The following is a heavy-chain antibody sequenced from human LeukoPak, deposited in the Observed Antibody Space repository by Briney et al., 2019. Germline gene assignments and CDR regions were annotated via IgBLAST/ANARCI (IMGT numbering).Heavy chain of an antibody. CDR1: GNSISSGDNY. CDR2: IYTSGST. V-gene: IGHV4-61*02. J-gene: IGHJ4*02. CDR3: ARGRAPWFGELTSLIAFDY. Sequence: PSETLSLTCTASGNSISSGDNYWSWIRRPAGKGLEWIGRIYTSGSTNYNPSLKSRVTISGDTSKNQFSLKLSSVTAADTAVYYWARGRAPWFGELTSLIAFDYWGQGTLVTASS. D-gene: IGHD3-10*01.